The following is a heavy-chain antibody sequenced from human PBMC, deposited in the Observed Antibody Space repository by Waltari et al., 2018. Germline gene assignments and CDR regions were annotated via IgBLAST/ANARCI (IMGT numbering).Heavy chain of an antibody. Sequence: QLQLQESGPGLVKPSETLSLTCTVSGGSISSSSYYWGWIRQPPGKGLEWIGSIYYSGSTYYNPSLKSRVTISVDTSKNQFSLKLSSVTAADTAVYYCARHRPTQLAAAGDFDYWGQGTLVTVSS. CDR2: IYYSGST. V-gene: IGHV4-39*01. CDR1: GGSISSSSYY. J-gene: IGHJ4*02. CDR3: ARHRPTQLAAAGDFDY. D-gene: IGHD6-13*01.